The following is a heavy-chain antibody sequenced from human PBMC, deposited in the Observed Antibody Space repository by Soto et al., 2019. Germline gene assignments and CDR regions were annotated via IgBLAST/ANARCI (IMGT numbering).Heavy chain of an antibody. CDR1: GGTFSSSA. CDR2: NTPKFGTE. V-gene: IGHV1-69*06. D-gene: IGHD3-10*01. CDR3: ARSGSAGHRRVDI. Sequence: QVQLVQSGAEMRAPGSSVKVSCKASGGTFSSSAINWLRQAPGQGPEWMGGNTPKFGTENYTEKVQGRVTMNADTFSGTAYMDVCSLTSEETAMYFCARSGSAGHRRVDIWSQGSMVTVSS. J-gene: IGHJ3*02.